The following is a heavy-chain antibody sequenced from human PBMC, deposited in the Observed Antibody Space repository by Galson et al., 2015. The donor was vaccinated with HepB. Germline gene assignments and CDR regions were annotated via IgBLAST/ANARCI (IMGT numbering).Heavy chain of an antibody. CDR1: GFTFSAYG. CDR3: AKSPRGGVPHLTWFDS. Sequence: SLRLSCAASGFTFSAYGVHWVRQAPGKGLEWVAVIWYDGSNKDYADSVKGRFIISRDNSKNTLYLQMDSLRAEDTAVYYCAKSPRGGVPHLTWFDSWGQGTLVTVSS. J-gene: IGHJ5*01. V-gene: IGHV3-33*06. D-gene: IGHD3-10*01. CDR2: IWYDGSNK.